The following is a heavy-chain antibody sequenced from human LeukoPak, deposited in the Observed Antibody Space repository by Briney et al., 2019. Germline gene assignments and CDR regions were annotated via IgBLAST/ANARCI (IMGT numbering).Heavy chain of an antibody. CDR1: GGSISSSSYY. Sequence: SETLSLTCTVSGGSISSSSYYWGWIRQPPGKGLEWIGSIYYSGSTYYNPSLKSRVTISVDTPKNQFSLKLSSVTAADTAVYYCARQDYDILTGYVGPDYWGQGTLVTVSS. V-gene: IGHV4-39*01. CDR3: ARQDYDILTGYVGPDY. J-gene: IGHJ4*02. D-gene: IGHD3-9*01. CDR2: IYYSGST.